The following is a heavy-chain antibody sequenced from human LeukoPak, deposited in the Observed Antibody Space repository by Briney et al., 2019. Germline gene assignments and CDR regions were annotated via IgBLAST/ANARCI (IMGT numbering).Heavy chain of an antibody. J-gene: IGHJ6*03. CDR3: AKCPRGWYYYMDV. CDR2: ICYDGSNK. CDR1: GFTFSSYG. V-gene: IGHV3-33*06. D-gene: IGHD2-15*01. Sequence: PGGSLRLSCAASGFTFSSYGMHWVRQAPGKGLEGVAVICYDGSNKYYADSVKGRFTISRDNSKNTLYLQMNSLRAEDTAVYYCAKCPRGWYYYMDVWGKGTTVTVSS.